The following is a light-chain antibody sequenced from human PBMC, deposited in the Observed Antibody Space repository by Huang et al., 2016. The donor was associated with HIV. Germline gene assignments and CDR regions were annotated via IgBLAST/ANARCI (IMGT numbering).Light chain of an antibody. V-gene: IGKV2-28*01. CDR1: QSLLHRNGHNH. CDR3: MQALQTPYT. CDR2: LGS. J-gene: IGKJ2*01. Sequence: DIVMTQSPLSLPVTPGEPASISCRSSQSLLHRNGHNHLDWYLQRPGQSPQLLIYLGSNRASGVPDRFSGSGSGTYFTLKISSVAAEDVGVYYCMQALQTPYTFGQGTKLEIK.